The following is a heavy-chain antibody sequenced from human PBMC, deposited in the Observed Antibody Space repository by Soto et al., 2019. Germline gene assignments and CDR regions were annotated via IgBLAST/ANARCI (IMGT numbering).Heavy chain of an antibody. CDR2: IIPIFGTA. V-gene: IGHV1-69*13. CDR3: ARGLLEPAADSNNWFDP. CDR1: GYTFTSYG. D-gene: IGHD2-2*01. Sequence: GASVKVSCKASGYTFTSYGISWVRQAPGQGLEWMGGIIPIFGTANYAQKFQGRVTITADESTSTAYMELSSLRSEDTAVYYCARGLLEPAADSNNWFDPWGQGTLVTVSS. J-gene: IGHJ5*02.